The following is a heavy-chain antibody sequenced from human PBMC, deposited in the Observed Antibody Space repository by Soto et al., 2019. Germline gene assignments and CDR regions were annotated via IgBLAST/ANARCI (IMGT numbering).Heavy chain of an antibody. D-gene: IGHD3-10*01. CDR1: GGSFSGYY. Sequence: SETLSLTCAVYGGSFSGYYWSWIRQPPGKGLEWIGEINHSGSTNYNPSLKSRVTISVDTSKNQFSLKLSSVTAADTAVYYCARGLRRGVDPVYYYYMDVWGKGTTVTVSS. CDR2: INHSGST. V-gene: IGHV4-34*01. CDR3: ARGLRRGVDPVYYYYMDV. J-gene: IGHJ6*03.